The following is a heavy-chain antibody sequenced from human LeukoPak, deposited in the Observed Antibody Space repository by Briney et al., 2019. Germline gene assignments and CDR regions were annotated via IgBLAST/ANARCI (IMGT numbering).Heavy chain of an antibody. J-gene: IGHJ4*02. V-gene: IGHV3-23*01. Sequence: GGSLRLSGAASGSAFSNYGVNWVRQAPGKGLEWVSGVGTAGETYSADSMKGRFTVSSDNSKNTLYLQMNRLKGDDPAVYYCAAGRFGSGWDSWGQGTLVTV. D-gene: IGHD6-19*01. CDR2: VGTAGET. CDR3: AAGRFGSGWDS. CDR1: GSAFSNYG.